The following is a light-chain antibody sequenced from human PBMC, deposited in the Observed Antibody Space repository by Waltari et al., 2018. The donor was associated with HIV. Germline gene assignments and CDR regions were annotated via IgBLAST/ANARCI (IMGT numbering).Light chain of an antibody. J-gene: IGKJ1*01. CDR2: WAS. CDR1: QSVLYTSNNKNY. Sequence: DIVMTQSPDSLAVSLGERATINCKSSQSVLYTSNNKNYLAWYQQKTGQPPKLLIYWASTRESGVPDRFSGSGSGTDFTLTITSLQAEDVAVYYCHQYYNNPRTFGQGTKVEI. V-gene: IGKV4-1*01. CDR3: HQYYNNPRT.